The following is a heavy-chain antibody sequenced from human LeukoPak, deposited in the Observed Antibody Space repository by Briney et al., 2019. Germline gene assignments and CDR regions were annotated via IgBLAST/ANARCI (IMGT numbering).Heavy chain of an antibody. V-gene: IGHV3-48*01. D-gene: IGHD5-18*01. Sequence: GGSLRLSCAASGFTFSSSNMNWVRQAPGKGLEWVSYISSSSSSTIFYADSVKGRFIISRDNAKNSLYLQMNSLRGEDTAVYYCARDEYAAMVTGAMGDYYYYYMDVWGKGTTVTVSS. CDR3: ARDEYAAMVTGAMGDYYYYYMDV. J-gene: IGHJ6*03. CDR1: GFTFSSSN. CDR2: ISSSSSSTI.